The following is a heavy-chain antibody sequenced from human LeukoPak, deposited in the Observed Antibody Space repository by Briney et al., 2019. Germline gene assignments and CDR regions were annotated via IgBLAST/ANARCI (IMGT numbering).Heavy chain of an antibody. Sequence: SVKVSCKASGGTFSSYAISWVRQAPGQGLEWMGGIIPIFGTANYAQKFQGRVTITADESTTTAYMELSSLRAEDTAVYYCARGPAYSSGWYGDYYYYMDVWGKGTTVTVSS. CDR1: GGTFSSYA. D-gene: IGHD6-19*01. V-gene: IGHV1-69*01. CDR2: IIPIFGTA. J-gene: IGHJ6*03. CDR3: ARGPAYSSGWYGDYYYYMDV.